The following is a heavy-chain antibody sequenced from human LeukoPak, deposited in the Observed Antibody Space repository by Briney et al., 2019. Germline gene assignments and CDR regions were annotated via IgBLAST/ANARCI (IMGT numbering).Heavy chain of an antibody. CDR2: ISWNSGSI. Sequence: GRSLRLSCATSGFTFDDYAMHWVRQAPGKGLEWVSGISWNSGSIGYADSVKGRFTISRDNAKNSLYLQMNSLRAEDTAVYYCARTIYGSGYYYVDAFDIWGQGTMVTVSS. CDR3: ARTIYGSGYYYVDAFDI. CDR1: GFTFDDYA. V-gene: IGHV3-9*01. D-gene: IGHD3-22*01. J-gene: IGHJ3*02.